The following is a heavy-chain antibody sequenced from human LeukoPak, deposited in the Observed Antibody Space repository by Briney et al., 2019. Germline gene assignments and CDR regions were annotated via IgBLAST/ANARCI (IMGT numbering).Heavy chain of an antibody. CDR1: GGSFSGYY. Sequence: SETLSLTCAVYGGSFSGYYWSWIRQPPGKGLEWIGEINHSGSTNYNPSLKSRVTISVDTSKNQFSLKLSSVTAADTAVYYCASTSSGSYYPGFGYWGQGTLVTVSS. CDR3: ASTSSGSYYPGFGY. V-gene: IGHV4-34*01. D-gene: IGHD1-26*01. J-gene: IGHJ4*02. CDR2: INHSGST.